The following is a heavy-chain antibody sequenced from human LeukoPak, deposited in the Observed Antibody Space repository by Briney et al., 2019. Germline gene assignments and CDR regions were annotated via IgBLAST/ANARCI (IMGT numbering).Heavy chain of an antibody. V-gene: IGHV1-8*03. Sequence: ASVKVSCKASGYTFTSYDINWVRQATGQGLEWMGWMNPNSGNTGYAQKFQGRVTITRNTSISTAYMELSSLRAEDTAVYYCAKDLRGSYYYFDYWGQGTLVTVSS. J-gene: IGHJ4*02. CDR3: AKDLRGSYYYFDY. D-gene: IGHD1-26*01. CDR2: MNPNSGNT. CDR1: GYTFTSYD.